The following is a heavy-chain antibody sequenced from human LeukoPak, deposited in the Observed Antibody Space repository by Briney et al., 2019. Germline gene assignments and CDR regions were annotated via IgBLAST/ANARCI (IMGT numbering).Heavy chain of an antibody. V-gene: IGHV3-74*01. CDR2: ISNDGTTT. D-gene: IGHD2-15*01. CDR3: TRRVDASRWYDP. CDR1: GFTFSSYA. Sequence: QPGASLRLSCAASGFTFSSYAMSWVRQAPGEGLVWVSRISNDGTTTIYADSVKGRFTISRDNAKNMVYLEMNSLRVDDTAVYYCTRRVDASRWYDPWGQGTLVTV. J-gene: IGHJ5*02.